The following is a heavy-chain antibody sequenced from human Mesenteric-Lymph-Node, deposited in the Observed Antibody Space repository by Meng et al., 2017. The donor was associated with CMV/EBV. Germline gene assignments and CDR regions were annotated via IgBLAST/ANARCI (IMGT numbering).Heavy chain of an antibody. J-gene: IGHJ5*02. CDR1: GGSISSSSYY. V-gene: IGHV4-39*01. D-gene: IGHD3-10*01. CDR3: ARPHYYDSGSSPWFDP. Sequence: QLQLQESGPGLVKPSETLSLTCTASGGSISSSSYYWGWIRQPPGKGLEWIGSIYYSGSTYYNPSLKSRVTISVDTSTNQFSLKLSSVTAANTAVYYCARPHYYDSGSSPWFDPWGQGTLVTVS. CDR2: IYYSGST.